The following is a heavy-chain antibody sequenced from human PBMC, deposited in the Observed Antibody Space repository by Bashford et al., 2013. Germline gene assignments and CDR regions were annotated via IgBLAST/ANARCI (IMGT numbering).Heavy chain of an antibody. CDR1: GYTFTNFQ. J-gene: IGHJ1*01. CDR3: AKRRSYGGNGGYALHH. CDR2: INPTTGRT. Sequence: VASVKVSCKASGYTFTNFQIHWVRQAPGQGLEWMGMINPTTGRTNYAQKFQGRVTLTGDTTTSTVYMDLSSLRSEDTAVYYCAKRRSYGGNGGYALHHWGQGTLVTVSS. D-gene: IGHD4-23*01. V-gene: IGHV1-46*01.